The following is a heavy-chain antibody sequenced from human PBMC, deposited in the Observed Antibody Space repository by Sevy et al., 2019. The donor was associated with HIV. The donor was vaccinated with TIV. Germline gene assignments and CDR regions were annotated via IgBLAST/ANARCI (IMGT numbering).Heavy chain of an antibody. CDR1: GGTFSTYG. V-gene: IGHV1-69*13. Sequence: ASVKVSCKASGGTFSTYGISWVRQAPGQGLEWMGGIIPILGTTNYAQKFQGRVTITADEFTKTAYMELSSLRSDDTAVYYCAGGGGNCWYYFDYWGQETLVTVSS. D-gene: IGHD6-13*01. CDR2: IIPILGTT. CDR3: AGGGGNCWYYFDY. J-gene: IGHJ4*03.